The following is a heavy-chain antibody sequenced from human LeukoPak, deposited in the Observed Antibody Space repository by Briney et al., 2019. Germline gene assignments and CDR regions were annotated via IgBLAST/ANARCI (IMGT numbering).Heavy chain of an antibody. J-gene: IGHJ6*02. CDR2: IKQDGSEK. V-gene: IGHV3-7*01. D-gene: IGHD3-9*01. CDR3: ARGGGLRYFDPYGMDV. CDR1: GFTFSSYW. Sequence: GGSLRLSCAASGFTFSSYWMSWVRQAPGKGLEWVANIKQDGSEKYYVDSVKGRFTISRDNAKNSLYLQMNSLRAEDTAVYYCARGGGLRYFDPYGMDVWGQGTTVTVSS.